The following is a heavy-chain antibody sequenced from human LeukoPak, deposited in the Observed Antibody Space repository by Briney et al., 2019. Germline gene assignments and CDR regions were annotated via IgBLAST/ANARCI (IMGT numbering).Heavy chain of an antibody. CDR2: ISSSSSYI. V-gene: IGHV3-21*01. Sequence: GGSLRLSCAASGFTFSSYWMSWVRQAPGKGLEWVSSISSSSSYIYYADSVKGRFTISRDNAKNSLYLQMNSLRAEDTAVYYCARDFRGHMDVWGKGTTVTVSS. CDR3: ARDFRGHMDV. J-gene: IGHJ6*03. CDR1: GFTFSSYW.